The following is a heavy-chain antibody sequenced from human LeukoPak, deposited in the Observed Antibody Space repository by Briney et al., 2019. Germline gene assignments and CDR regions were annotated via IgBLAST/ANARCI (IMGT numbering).Heavy chain of an antibody. CDR1: GYSFPIYW. Sequence: GESLKISCKGSGYSFPIYWIAWVRQMPGKGLEWMGIIYPGDSDTRCSPSFQGQITISADKSISTAYLQWSSLKASDTAMYYCARRSTYGSGTSYHFDYWGQGTLVTVSS. CDR2: IYPGDSDT. CDR3: ARRSTYGSGTSYHFDY. J-gene: IGHJ4*02. D-gene: IGHD3-10*01. V-gene: IGHV5-51*01.